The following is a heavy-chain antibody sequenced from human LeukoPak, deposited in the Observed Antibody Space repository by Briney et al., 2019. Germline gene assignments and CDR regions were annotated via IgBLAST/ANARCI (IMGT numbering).Heavy chain of an antibody. CDR2: IYTSGST. CDR3: ARVRYSSGWYYFDY. Sequence: SETLSLTCAVYGGSFSGYYWSWIRQPAGKGLEWIGRIYTSGSTNYNPSLKSRVTISVDTSKNQFSLKLSSVTAADTAVYYCARVRYSSGWYYFDYWGQGTLVTVSS. J-gene: IGHJ4*02. CDR1: GGSFSGYY. D-gene: IGHD6-19*01. V-gene: IGHV4-59*10.